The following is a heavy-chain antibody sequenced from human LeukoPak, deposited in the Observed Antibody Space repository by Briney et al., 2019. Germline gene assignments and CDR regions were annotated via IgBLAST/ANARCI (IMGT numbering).Heavy chain of an antibody. J-gene: IGHJ5*02. CDR2: IYYRGST. CDR3: ARGYSSIRGWFDP. D-gene: IGHD6-13*01. V-gene: IGHV4-61*01. CDR1: GGSVSSGSYY. Sequence: SETLSLTCTVSGGSVSSGSYYWNWIRQPPGKGLEWIGYIYYRGSTNYNPSLNSRVTISLDTSKNQFSLKLSSVTAADTAVFYCARGYSSIRGWFDPWGQGTPVTVSS.